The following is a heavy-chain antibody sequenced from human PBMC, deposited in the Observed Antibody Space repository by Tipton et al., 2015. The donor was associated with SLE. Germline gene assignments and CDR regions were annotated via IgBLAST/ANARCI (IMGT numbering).Heavy chain of an antibody. CDR2: IYYSGST. CDR3: ARDSSSAGVYFQH. D-gene: IGHD6-6*01. CDR1: GGSISSYY. V-gene: IGHV4-59*01. J-gene: IGHJ1*01. Sequence: GLVKPSETLSLTCTVSGGSISSYYWSWIRQPPGQGLEWIGYIYYSGSTNYNASLKSRVTISVDTSKNQFSLKLSSVTAADTAVYYCARDSSSAGVYFQHWGQGTLVTVSS.